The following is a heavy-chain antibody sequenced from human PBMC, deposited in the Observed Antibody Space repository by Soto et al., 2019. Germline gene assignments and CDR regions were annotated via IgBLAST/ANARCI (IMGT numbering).Heavy chain of an antibody. CDR1: GGSISSSSYY. J-gene: IGHJ3*02. V-gene: IGHV4-39*01. Sequence: SETLSLTCTVSGGSISSSSYYWGWIRQPPGKGLEWIGSIYYSGSTYYNPSLKSRVTISVDTSKNQFSLKLSSVTAADTAVYYCARPMQAGGSDDAFDIWGQGTMVTVSS. CDR3: ARPMQAGGSDDAFDI. D-gene: IGHD3-10*01. CDR2: IYYSGST.